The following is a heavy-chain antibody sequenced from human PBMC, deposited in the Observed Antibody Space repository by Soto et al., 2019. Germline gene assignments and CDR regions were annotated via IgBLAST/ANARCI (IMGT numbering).Heavy chain of an antibody. CDR2: INSDGGST. Sequence: EVQLVESGGGLVQPGGSLRLSCAASGFTFSNYWMHWVRQAPGKGLAWVSRINSDGGSTSYADFVKGRFTISGDNAKNTVYLEMNSLRAEDTAVYYCARDEVDDNGDYHEYFQHWGQGTLVTVSS. CDR1: GFTFSNYW. V-gene: IGHV3-74*01. D-gene: IGHD4-17*01. J-gene: IGHJ1*01. CDR3: ARDEVDDNGDYHEYFQH.